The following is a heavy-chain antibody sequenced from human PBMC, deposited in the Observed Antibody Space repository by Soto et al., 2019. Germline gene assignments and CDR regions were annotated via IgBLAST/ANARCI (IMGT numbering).Heavy chain of an antibody. CDR1: LYTFTSYY. V-gene: IGHV1-46*01. CDR2: INPSGGST. J-gene: IGHJ5*02. CDR3: ARDLAMYYYDTSGYPNWFDP. Sequence: ASVKVSCKASLYTFTSYYMHWVRRAPGQGLEWMGIINPSGGSTSYAQKFQGRVTMTRDTSTSTVYMELSSLRSEDTAVYYCARDLAMYYYDTSGYPNWFDPWRQGTLVTVSS. D-gene: IGHD3-22*01.